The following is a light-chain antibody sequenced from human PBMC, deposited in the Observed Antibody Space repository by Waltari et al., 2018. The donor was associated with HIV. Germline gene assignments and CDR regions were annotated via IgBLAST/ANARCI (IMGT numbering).Light chain of an antibody. J-gene: IGLJ3*02. CDR3: QTWDTGIRV. CDR1: SGHSNYD. V-gene: IGLV4-69*01. Sequence: QLVLTQSPSASASLGASVKFTCTLSSGHSNYDIAWHQQQPEKGPRYLMKLNSDGSHSKGDGIPDRFSGSSSGAERYLTISSLQSEDEADYYWQTWDTGIRVFGGGTKLTVL. CDR2: LNSDGSH.